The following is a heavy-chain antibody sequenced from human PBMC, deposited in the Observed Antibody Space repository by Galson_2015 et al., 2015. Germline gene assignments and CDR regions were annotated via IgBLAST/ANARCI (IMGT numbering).Heavy chain of an antibody. Sequence: SLRLSCAASGFTVSSNYMSWVRQAPGKGLEWVSVIYSGGSTYYADSVKGRFTISRDNSKNTLYLQMNSLRAEDTAVYYCAREKLWSGYSPNYYMDVWGKGTTVTVSS. CDR3: AREKLWSGYSPNYYMDV. J-gene: IGHJ6*03. CDR1: GFTVSSNY. V-gene: IGHV3-53*01. D-gene: IGHD3-3*01. CDR2: IYSGGST.